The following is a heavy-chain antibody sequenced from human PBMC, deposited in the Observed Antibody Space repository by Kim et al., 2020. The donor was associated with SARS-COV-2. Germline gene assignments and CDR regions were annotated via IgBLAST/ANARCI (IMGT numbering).Heavy chain of an antibody. D-gene: IGHD5-18*01. V-gene: IGHV7-4-1*02. CDR2: INTNTGNP. CDR1: GYTFTSYA. J-gene: IGHJ5*02. Sequence: ASVKVSCKASGYTFTSYAMNWVRQAPGQGLEWMGWINTNTGNPTYAQGFTGRFVFSLDTSVSTAYLQISSLKAEDTAVYYCAREKYSYGVTGFDPWGQGTLVTVSS. CDR3: AREKYSYGVTGFDP.